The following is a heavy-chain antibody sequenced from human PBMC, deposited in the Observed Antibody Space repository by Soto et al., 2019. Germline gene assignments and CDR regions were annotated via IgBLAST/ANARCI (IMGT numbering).Heavy chain of an antibody. D-gene: IGHD4-17*01. CDR1: GFNFRFYA. CDR3: ATCSDYDGNSRYYFEN. Sequence: GGSLRLSCAASGFNFRFYAMSCVRQAPRKVLEWVSSISGTGGSTHYAASVTGRFTISRDYSKNTLYLQLNSRRAENTAVYYCATCSDYDGNSRYYFENWGQGTRVTVYS. CDR2: ISGTGGST. V-gene: IGHV3-23*01. J-gene: IGHJ4*02.